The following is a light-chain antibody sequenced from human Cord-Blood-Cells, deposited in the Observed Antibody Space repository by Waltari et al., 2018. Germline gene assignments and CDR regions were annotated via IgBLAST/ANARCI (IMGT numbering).Light chain of an antibody. Sequence: QLVLTQSPSASASLGASGKLTCILTSGHSSYSIAWHQQQPWKGPRYLMKLNSDGTHSKGDGIPSRFSGSISGAERYRAISRLQSEDEADYYCRTWGTGIQVFGGGTKLTVL. CDR3: RTWGTGIQV. CDR2: LNSDGTH. CDR1: SGHSSYS. J-gene: IGLJ2*01. V-gene: IGLV4-69*01.